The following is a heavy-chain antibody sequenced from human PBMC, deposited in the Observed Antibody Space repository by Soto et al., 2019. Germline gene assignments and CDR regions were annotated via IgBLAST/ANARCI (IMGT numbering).Heavy chain of an antibody. CDR1: GYTYTTYG. J-gene: IGHJ4*02. Sequence: QVQLVQSGAEVKKPGASVKVSCKASGYTYTTYGISWVRQAPGQRLEWMGWISTYNGITTYAQKLQGRVTMTTDTSTSTAYMELRTLRSDDTAVYYCAREGGGSYSGVFHFDYWGQGTLVTVSS. CDR2: ISTYNGIT. D-gene: IGHD1-26*01. V-gene: IGHV1-18*04. CDR3: AREGGGSYSGVFHFDY.